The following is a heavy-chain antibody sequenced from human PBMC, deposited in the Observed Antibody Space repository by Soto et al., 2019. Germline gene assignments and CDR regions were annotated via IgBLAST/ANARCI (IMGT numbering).Heavy chain of an antibody. Sequence: SETLSLTCVVSNFSISSGYYWGWIRQSPGKGLEWIASIYRSGTTSYNPSLKSRVTISVDPSKNQFSLTLTAVTAADTAVYYCARTHSGSYYSVFNYWGRGSLVTVSS. J-gene: IGHJ4*02. D-gene: IGHD1-26*01. CDR2: IYRSGTT. CDR1: NFSISSGYY. V-gene: IGHV4-38-2*01. CDR3: ARTHSGSYYSVFNY.